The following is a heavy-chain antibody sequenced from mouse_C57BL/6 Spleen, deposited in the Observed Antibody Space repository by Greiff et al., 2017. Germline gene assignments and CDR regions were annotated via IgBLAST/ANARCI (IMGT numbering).Heavy chain of an antibody. V-gene: IGHV1-22*01. CDR3: ARPTGGNWYCDV. D-gene: IGHD4-1*02. CDR1: GYTFTDYN. CDR2: INPNNGGT. Sequence: VQLQQSGPELVKPGASVKMSCKASGYTFTDYNMHWVKQSHGKSLEWIGYINPNNGGTSYNQKFKGKATLTVNKSSSTAYMELRSLTSEDSAVYYCARPTGGNWYCDVWGTGTTVTVAS. J-gene: IGHJ1*03.